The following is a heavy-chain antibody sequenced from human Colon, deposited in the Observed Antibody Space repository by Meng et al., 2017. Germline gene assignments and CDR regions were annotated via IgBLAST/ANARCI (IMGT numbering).Heavy chain of an antibody. CDR3: ARNSGSYPYYFDY. Sequence: RGSLRLSCAASGFTVSSYYMTWVRQAPGMGLQWVSIIYSGGSIYYADSVKGRFTISRDNSKNTLYLQMNSLRAEDTAVYYCARNSGSYPYYFDYWGQGALVTVSS. D-gene: IGHD1-26*01. J-gene: IGHJ4*02. CDR1: GFTVSSYY. V-gene: IGHV3-53*01. CDR2: IYSGGSI.